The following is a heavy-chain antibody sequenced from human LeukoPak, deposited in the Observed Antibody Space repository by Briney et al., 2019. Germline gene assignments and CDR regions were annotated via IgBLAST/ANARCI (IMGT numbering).Heavy chain of an antibody. J-gene: IGHJ6*03. CDR2: IYIGRST. CDR1: GFTVSSNY. Sequence: GGSLRLSCAALGFTVSSNYMSGVRQAPGKGLEWVSVIYIGRSTYYADSVKGGFTISRDNSKNPLYLQMNSLRAEDTAVYYCAGSSGWLERYYYYMDVWGKGTTVTVSS. CDR3: AGSSGWLERYYYYMDV. D-gene: IGHD6-19*01. V-gene: IGHV3-53*01.